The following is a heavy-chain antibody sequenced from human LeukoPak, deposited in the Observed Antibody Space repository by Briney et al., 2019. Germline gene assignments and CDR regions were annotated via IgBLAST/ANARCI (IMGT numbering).Heavy chain of an antibody. CDR1: GGSISSGGYY. V-gene: IGHV4-39*01. CDR3: ARHIVVVPAAILYYYYGMDV. CDR2: IRHSGST. D-gene: IGHD2-2*02. J-gene: IGHJ6*02. Sequence: SETLSLTCTVSGGSISSGGYYWSWIRQPPGKGLEWIGEIRHSGSTNYNPSLKSRVTISVDTSKNQFSLKLSSVTAADTAVYYCARHIVVVPAAILYYYYGMDVWGQGTTVTVSS.